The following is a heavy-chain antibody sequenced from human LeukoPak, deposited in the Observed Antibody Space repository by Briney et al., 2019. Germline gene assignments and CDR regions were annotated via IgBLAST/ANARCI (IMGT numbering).Heavy chain of an antibody. CDR3: ARWGYYFDY. CDR2: IYYTGST. V-gene: IGHV4-59*08. Sequence: SETLSLTCTVSGGSISSYYWSWIRQPPGKGLEWIGCIYYTGSTNYNPSLKSRVTISVDTSKNQFSLKLSSVTAADTAVYYCARWGYYFDYWGQGTLVTVSS. D-gene: IGHD3-16*01. CDR1: GGSISSYY. J-gene: IGHJ4*02.